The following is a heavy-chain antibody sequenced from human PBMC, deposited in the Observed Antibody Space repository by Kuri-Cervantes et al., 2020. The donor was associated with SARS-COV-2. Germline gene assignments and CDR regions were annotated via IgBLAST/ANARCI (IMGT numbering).Heavy chain of an antibody. Sequence: GESLKISCAASESTFSSYAMHWVRQAPGKGLEWVAVISYDGSNKYYADSAKGRFTISRDNSKNTLYLQMNSLRAEDTAVYYCAKSSGTADGGFDPWGQGTLVTVSS. D-gene: IGHD6-19*01. J-gene: IGHJ5*02. V-gene: IGHV3-30*18. CDR1: ESTFSSYA. CDR2: ISYDGSNK. CDR3: AKSSGTADGGFDP.